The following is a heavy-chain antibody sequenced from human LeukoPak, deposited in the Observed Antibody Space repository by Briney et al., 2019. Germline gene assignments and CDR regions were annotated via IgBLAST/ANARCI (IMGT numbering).Heavy chain of an antibody. CDR3: ARVTHYYDSSGYYPHFDY. CDR2: IPYDGSNK. CDR1: GFTFSSYA. D-gene: IGHD3-22*01. J-gene: IGHJ4*02. Sequence: GGSLRLSCAASGFTFSSYAMHWVRQAPGKGLQWVAVIPYDGSNKYYADSVKGRFTISRDNSKNTLYLQMNSLRAEGTAVYYCARVTHYYDSSGYYPHFDYWGQGTLVTVSS. V-gene: IGHV3-30-3*01.